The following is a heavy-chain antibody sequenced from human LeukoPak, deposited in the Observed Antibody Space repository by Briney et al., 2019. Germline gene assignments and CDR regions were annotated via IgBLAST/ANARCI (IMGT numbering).Heavy chain of an antibody. CDR2: IHTSGST. J-gene: IGHJ4*01. Sequence: SQTLSPTCTLSGVSLSSYYWSWIRQPAGKGLELIGRIHTSGSTNYNPSLKGRATMSVDTSKNPFSLNLSSVTAADTAVYYCARGWINLDYWGHGTLVTVSS. CDR3: ARGWINLDY. D-gene: IGHD5-12*01. V-gene: IGHV4-4*07. CDR1: GVSLSSYY.